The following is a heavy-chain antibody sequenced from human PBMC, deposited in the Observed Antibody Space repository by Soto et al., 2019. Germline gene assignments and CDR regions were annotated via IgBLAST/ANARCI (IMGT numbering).Heavy chain of an antibody. CDR2: ISYDGSNK. J-gene: IGHJ4*02. V-gene: IGHV3-30*18. CDR3: AKDGQGITMIVVVHVDY. D-gene: IGHD3-22*01. CDR1: GFTFSSYG. Sequence: QVQLVESGGGVVQPGRSLRLSCAASGFTFSSYGMHWVRQAPGKGLEWVAVISYDGSNKYYADSVKGRFTISRDNSKNTLYLQMNSLRAEDTAVYYCAKDGQGITMIVVVHVDYCGQGTLVTVSS.